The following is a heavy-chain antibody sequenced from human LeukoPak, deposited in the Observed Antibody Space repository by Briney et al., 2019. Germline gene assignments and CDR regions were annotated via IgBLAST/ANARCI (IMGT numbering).Heavy chain of an antibody. CDR1: GFTFSSYG. D-gene: IGHD3-16*01. V-gene: IGHV3-23*01. CDR2: ISGSGGST. Sequence: GGSLRLSCAASGFTFSSYGMSWVRQAPGKGLEWVSAISGSGGSTYYADSVKGRFTISRDNSKNTLYLQMNSLRAEDTAVYYCARVRWGGLYYFDYWGQGTLVTVSS. J-gene: IGHJ4*02. CDR3: ARVRWGGLYYFDY.